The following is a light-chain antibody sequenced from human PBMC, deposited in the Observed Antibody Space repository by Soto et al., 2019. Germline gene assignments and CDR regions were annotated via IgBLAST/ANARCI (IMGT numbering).Light chain of an antibody. J-gene: IGKJ3*01. CDR3: HQSGTAPLS. CDR1: QSVNSNY. V-gene: IGKV3-20*01. CDR2: GAS. Sequence: EIVLTQSPGTLSLSPGERATLSCRASQSVNSNYLAWLQHKPGQAPRFLIYGASSRAAGIPDRFSGSGSRTDFPLSFSRLEPEDVAMYYCHQSGTAPLSFGPGTKVDIQ.